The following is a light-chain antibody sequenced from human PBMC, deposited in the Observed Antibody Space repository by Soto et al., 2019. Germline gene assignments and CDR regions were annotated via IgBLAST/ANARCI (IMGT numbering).Light chain of an antibody. CDR2: LDN. CDR1: RSNIGANT. J-gene: IGLJ1*01. CDR3: AAWDDSLNGFG. Sequence: QSVLTQPPSASGTPGQRVTISCSGSRSNIGANTVNWYQQLPGTAPKLLIYLDNQRPSGVPDRFSGSKSGTSASLAISGLQSEDEADFYCAAWDDSLNGFGFGTGTKLTVL. V-gene: IGLV1-44*01.